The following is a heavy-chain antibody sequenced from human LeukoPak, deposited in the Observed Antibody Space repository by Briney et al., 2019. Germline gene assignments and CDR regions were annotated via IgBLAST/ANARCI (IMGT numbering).Heavy chain of an antibody. Sequence: SQTLSLTCAISGDSVSTNSATWTWLRQSPSRGLEWLGRTYYRSKWYNDYAVSMKSRITINPDTSKSQFSLQLNSVTPEDTAVYYCARLVGASWSDSWGQGTLVTVSS. D-gene: IGHD1-26*01. CDR2: TYYRSKWYN. CDR1: GDSVSTNSAT. CDR3: ARLVGASWSDS. V-gene: IGHV6-1*01. J-gene: IGHJ5*01.